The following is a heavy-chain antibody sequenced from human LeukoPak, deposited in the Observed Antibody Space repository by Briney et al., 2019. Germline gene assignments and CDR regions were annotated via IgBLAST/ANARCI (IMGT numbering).Heavy chain of an antibody. Sequence: PGGSLRLSCAASGFTFSSYAMSWVRQAPGKGLEWVSAISGSGGSTYYADSVKGRFTISRDNAKNSLYLQMNSLRAEDTAVYYCARSRRGGYNEFDYWGQGTLVTVSS. CDR3: ARSRRGGYNEFDY. J-gene: IGHJ4*02. CDR1: GFTFSSYA. V-gene: IGHV3-23*01. D-gene: IGHD5-24*01. CDR2: ISGSGGST.